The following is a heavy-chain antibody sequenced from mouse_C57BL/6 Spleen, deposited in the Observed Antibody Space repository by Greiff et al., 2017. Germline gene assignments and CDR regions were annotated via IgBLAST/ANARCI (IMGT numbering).Heavy chain of an antibody. V-gene: IGHV3-6*01. CDR2: ISYDGSN. CDR3: AREGDVGYFDV. CDR1: GYSITSGYY. J-gene: IGHJ1*03. D-gene: IGHD3-3*01. Sequence: EVHLVESGPGLVKPSQSLSLTCSVTGYSITSGYYWNWIRQFPGNKLEWMGYISYDGSNNYNPSLKNRISITRDTSKNKFFLKLNSVTTEDTATYYCAREGDVGYFDVWGTGTTVTVSS.